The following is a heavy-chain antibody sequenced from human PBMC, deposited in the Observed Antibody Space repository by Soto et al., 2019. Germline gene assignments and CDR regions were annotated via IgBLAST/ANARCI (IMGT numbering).Heavy chain of an antibody. CDR1: GFTFSSYG. CDR3: AKEGGLSGSYYISSSYYFDY. Sequence: QVQLVESGGGVVQPGRSLRLSCAASGFTFSSYGMHWVRQAPGKGLEWVAIISNDGSNTYYADSVKGRFTISRDNSKNTXYXXMNSLRAEDTSVYYCAKEGGLSGSYYISSSYYFDYWGQGTLVTVSS. V-gene: IGHV3-30*18. D-gene: IGHD1-26*01. CDR2: ISNDGSNT. J-gene: IGHJ4*02.